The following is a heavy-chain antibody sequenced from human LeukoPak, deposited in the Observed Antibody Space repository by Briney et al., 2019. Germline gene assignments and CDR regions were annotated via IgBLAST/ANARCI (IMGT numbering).Heavy chain of an antibody. J-gene: IGHJ1*01. V-gene: IGHV4-59*01. CDR2: IYYSGST. D-gene: IGHD3-22*01. Sequence: SETLSLTCTVSGGSISSYYWSWIQQPPGKGLEWIGYIYYSGSTNYNPSLKSRVTISVDTSKNQFSLKLSSVTAADTAVYYCAIDSSGSPGYFQHWGQGTLVTVSS. CDR3: AIDSSGSPGYFQH. CDR1: GGSISSYY.